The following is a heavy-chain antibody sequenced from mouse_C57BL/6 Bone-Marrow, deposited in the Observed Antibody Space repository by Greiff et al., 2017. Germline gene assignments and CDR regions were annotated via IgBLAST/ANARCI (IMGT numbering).Heavy chain of an antibody. CDR2: SRNKANDYTT. V-gene: IGHV7-1*01. Sequence: DVKLVESGGGLVQSGRSLRLSCATSGFTFSDFYMEWVRQAPGKGLEWIAASRNKANDYTTEYSASVKGRFIVSRDTSQSILYLQMNALRAEDTAIYYCARDAGGYYAMDYWGQGTSVTGSS. D-gene: IGHD1-1*02. J-gene: IGHJ4*01. CDR1: GFTFSDFY. CDR3: ARDAGGYYAMDY.